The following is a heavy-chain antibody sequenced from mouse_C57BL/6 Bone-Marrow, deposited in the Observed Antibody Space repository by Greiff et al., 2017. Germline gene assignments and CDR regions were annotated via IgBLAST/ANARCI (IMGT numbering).Heavy chain of an antibody. D-gene: IGHD3-3*01. V-gene: IGHV1-55*01. CDR3: ARWGLGWFAD. CDR2: IYPGSGST. Sequence: QVQLQQPGAELVKPGASVKMSCKASGYTFTSFWITWVKQRPGQGLEWIGDIYPGSGSTNYNEKFKSKATLTVDTSSSTAYMQLSSLTSEDSAVYYCARWGLGWFADWGQGTLVTVSA. CDR1: GYTFTSFW. J-gene: IGHJ3*01.